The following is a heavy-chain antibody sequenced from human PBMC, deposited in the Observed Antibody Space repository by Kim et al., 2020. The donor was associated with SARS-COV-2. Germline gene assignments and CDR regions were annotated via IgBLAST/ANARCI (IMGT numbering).Heavy chain of an antibody. J-gene: IGHJ4*02. D-gene: IGHD1-26*01. Sequence: SETLSLTCTVSGGSISSYYWSWIRQPPGKGLEWIGYIYYSGSTNYNPSLKSRVTISVDTSKNQFSLKLSSVTAADTAVYYCARHPNFSTVGAFFDYWGQGTLVTVSS. CDR1: GGSISSYY. V-gene: IGHV4-59*08. CDR2: IYYSGST. CDR3: ARHPNFSTVGAFFDY.